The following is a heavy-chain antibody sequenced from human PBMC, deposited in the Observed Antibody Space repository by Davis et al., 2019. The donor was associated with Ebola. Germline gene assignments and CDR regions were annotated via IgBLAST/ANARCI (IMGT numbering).Heavy chain of an antibody. D-gene: IGHD3/OR15-3a*01. J-gene: IGHJ5*02. V-gene: IGHV3-23*01. Sequence: GESLKISCAASGFTFSDYYMSWVRQAPGKGLEWVSGVSGSGGSTVYADSVKGRLTISRDNSKNTLYLQMNSLRAEDTAVYYCAKGPYDFSGWFDPWGQGTLVTVSS. CDR2: VSGSGGST. CDR1: GFTFSDYY. CDR3: AKGPYDFSGWFDP.